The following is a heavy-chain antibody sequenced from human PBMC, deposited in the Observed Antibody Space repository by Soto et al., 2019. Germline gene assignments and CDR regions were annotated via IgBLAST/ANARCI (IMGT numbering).Heavy chain of an antibody. Sequence: SGPTLVNPTQTLRLTCTFSGFSLTTSGVGVGWIRQPPGKDLEWLALIYWDDDTRYSPSLKSRITITKDTYKNQVVLKMTNMDPVDTATYYCAHLLGGCSRAGCSPLRFEYWGQGTLVTVSS. CDR2: IYWDDDT. V-gene: IGHV2-5*02. CDR1: GFSLTTSGVG. D-gene: IGHD2-15*01. J-gene: IGHJ4*02. CDR3: AHLLGGCSRAGCSPLRFEY.